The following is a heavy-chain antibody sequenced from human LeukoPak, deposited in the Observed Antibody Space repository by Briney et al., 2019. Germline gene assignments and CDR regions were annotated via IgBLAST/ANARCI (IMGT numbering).Heavy chain of an antibody. CDR2: INQDGSEK. J-gene: IGHJ6*03. D-gene: IGHD2-15*01. CDR3: AKNADRGAYCSGGSCYPYYYYYTDV. CDR1: GFTFDDYW. Sequence: GGSLRLSCGASGFTFDDYWMSWVRQAPGQGLEWVANINQDGSEKYYLDSAKGRFTISRDNARNSLYLQMNSLRAEDTAIYYCAKNADRGAYCSGGSCYPYYYYYTDVWGEGTTVTISS. V-gene: IGHV3-7*03.